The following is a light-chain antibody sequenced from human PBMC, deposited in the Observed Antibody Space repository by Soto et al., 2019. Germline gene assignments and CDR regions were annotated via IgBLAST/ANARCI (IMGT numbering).Light chain of an antibody. V-gene: IGKV3-15*01. CDR2: GAS. J-gene: IGKJ1*01. CDR1: QSVSSN. CDR3: QQYNNWPPWT. Sequence: EIVMTQSPATLSVSPGERATLSCRASQSVSSNLAWYQQKPGQGPRLLIYGASTRATGIPARFSGSGSGTEFTLTISSLQSEDFAVYYCQQYNNWPPWTFGQGTQVEIK.